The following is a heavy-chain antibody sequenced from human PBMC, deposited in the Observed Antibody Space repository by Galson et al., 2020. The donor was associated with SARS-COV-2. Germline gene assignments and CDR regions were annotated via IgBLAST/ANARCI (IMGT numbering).Heavy chain of an antibody. CDR2: INAGNGNT. J-gene: IGHJ5*02. CDR1: GYTFTSYA. V-gene: IGHV1-3*01. CDR3: ARDSNIVVVPAASSTRWGGFDP. D-gene: IGHD2-2*01. Sequence: ASVTVSCKASGYTFTSYAMHWVRQAPGQRLEWMGWINAGNGNTKYSQKFQGRVTITRDTSASTAYMELSSLRSEDTAVYYCARDSNIVVVPAASSTRWGGFDPWGQGTLVTVSS.